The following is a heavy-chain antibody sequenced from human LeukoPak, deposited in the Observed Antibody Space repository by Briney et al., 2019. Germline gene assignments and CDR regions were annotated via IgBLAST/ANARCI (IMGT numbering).Heavy chain of an antibody. Sequence: SETLSLTCAVSGGSISSGGYSWSWIRQPPGKGLEWIGYIYYSGSTNYNPSLKSRVTISVDTSKNQFSLKLSSVTAADTAVYYCARYSYGPDYWGQGTLVTVSS. CDR3: ARYSYGPDY. CDR1: GGSISSGGYS. D-gene: IGHD5-18*01. J-gene: IGHJ4*02. V-gene: IGHV4-61*08. CDR2: IYYSGST.